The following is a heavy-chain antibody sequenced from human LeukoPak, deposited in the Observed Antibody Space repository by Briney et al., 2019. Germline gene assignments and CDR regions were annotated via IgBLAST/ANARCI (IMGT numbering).Heavy chain of an antibody. CDR3: ARSYSSRIVFDS. CDR1: GFTSSSYE. J-gene: IGHJ4*02. D-gene: IGHD6-13*01. Sequence: GGSLRLSCAASGFTSSSYEMNWVRQAPGKGLEWVSYISSSGSTIYYADSVKGRFTISRDNAKNSLYLQMNSLRAEDTAVYYCARSYSSRIVFDSWGQGTLVTVSS. V-gene: IGHV3-48*03. CDR2: ISSSGSTI.